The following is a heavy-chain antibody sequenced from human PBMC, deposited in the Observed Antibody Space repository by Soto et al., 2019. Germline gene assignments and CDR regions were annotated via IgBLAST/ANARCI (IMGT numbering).Heavy chain of an antibody. V-gene: IGHV1-24*01. D-gene: IGHD3-10*01. J-gene: IGHJ4*02. Sequence: QVQLVQSGAEVKKPGASVKVSCKVSGYTLTEFSMHWVRQAPGKGLEWMGGLDPEDGETIYAQKFQGRVTMTEDTSTDTAYMELSSLRSEDTAVYYCATRPNYYGSGVYYFDYWGQGTLVTVSS. CDR3: ATRPNYYGSGVYYFDY. CDR2: LDPEDGET. CDR1: GYTLTEFS.